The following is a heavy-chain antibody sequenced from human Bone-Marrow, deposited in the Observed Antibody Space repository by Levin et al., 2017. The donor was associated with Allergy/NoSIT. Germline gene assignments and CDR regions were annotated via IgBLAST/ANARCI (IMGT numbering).Heavy chain of an antibody. D-gene: IGHD3-3*01. J-gene: IGHJ5*02. CDR2: ISFDGSEK. CDR3: AKDPAGKVFGVLVPNWFDP. V-gene: IGHV3-30*18. Sequence: GGSLRLSCAASGFHLSDYGMHWVRQAPGKGLEWVAVISFDGSEKYYEDSVKGRFTISRDTSTNTLYLQMNSLRADDTAMYFCAKDPAGKVFGVLVPNWFDPWGQGTLVTVSS. CDR1: GFHLSDYG.